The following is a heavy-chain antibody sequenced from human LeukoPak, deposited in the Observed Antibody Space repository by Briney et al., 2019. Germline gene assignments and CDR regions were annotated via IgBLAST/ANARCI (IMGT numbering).Heavy chain of an antibody. Sequence: ASVKVSCKVSGYTLTELSMHWVRQAPGQGPEWMGWISAYNGNTNYAQKLQGRVTMTTDTSTSTAYMELRSLRSDDTAVYYCARDGSYGAVVSDYWGQGTLVTVSS. CDR2: ISAYNGNT. CDR3: ARDGSYGAVVSDY. CDR1: GYTLTELS. D-gene: IGHD5-18*01. V-gene: IGHV1-18*01. J-gene: IGHJ4*02.